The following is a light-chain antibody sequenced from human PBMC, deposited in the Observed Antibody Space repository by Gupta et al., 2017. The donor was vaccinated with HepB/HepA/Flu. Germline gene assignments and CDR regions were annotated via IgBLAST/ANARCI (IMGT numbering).Light chain of an antibody. J-gene: IGLJ2*01. Sequence: QSALTQPASVSGTPGHSIIMSCTGTSRDVGGYKYVSWYQHHPGNAPKVMIYDVSNRPSGVSSRFSGSKSGNTASLTISGLQAEDEADYYCCSWTAGGTYVVGGGTKLTVL. V-gene: IGLV2-14*03. CDR3: CSWTAGGTYV. CDR1: SRDVGGYKY. CDR2: DVS.